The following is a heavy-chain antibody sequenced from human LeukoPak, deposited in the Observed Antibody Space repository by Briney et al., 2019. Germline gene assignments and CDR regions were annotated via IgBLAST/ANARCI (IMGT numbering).Heavy chain of an antibody. Sequence: GGSLRLSCAASGFTFSSYGMHWVRQAPGKGLEWVAAIWYDGSNKYYADSVKGRFTISRDNSKNTLYLQMNSLRAEDTAVYYCARDGRISYYDSSGPFDYWGQGTLVTVSS. V-gene: IGHV3-33*01. CDR1: GFTFSSYG. D-gene: IGHD3-22*01. CDR2: IWYDGSNK. CDR3: ARDGRISYYDSSGPFDY. J-gene: IGHJ4*02.